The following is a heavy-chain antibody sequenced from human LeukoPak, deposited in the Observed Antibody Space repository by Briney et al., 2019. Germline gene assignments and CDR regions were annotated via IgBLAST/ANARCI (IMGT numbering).Heavy chain of an antibody. V-gene: IGHV3-11*01. Sequence: GGSLRLSCAASGFTFSDYYMSWIRQAPGKGLEWVSYISSSGSTIYYADSVKGRFTISRDNAKNSLYLQMNSLRAEDTAVYYCAGGNYYDSSGEPAAFDIWGQGTMVTVSS. CDR3: AGGNYYDSSGEPAAFDI. D-gene: IGHD3-22*01. J-gene: IGHJ3*02. CDR2: ISSSGSTI. CDR1: GFTFSDYY.